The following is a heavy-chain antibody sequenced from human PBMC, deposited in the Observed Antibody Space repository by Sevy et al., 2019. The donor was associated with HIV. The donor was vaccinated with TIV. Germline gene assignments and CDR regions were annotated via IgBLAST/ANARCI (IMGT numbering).Heavy chain of an antibody. Sequence: SETLSLTCSVSGGSISGRSYYWGWIRQPPGKGLEWIGNIYHTGSTYYNPSLKSRVTVSVDTSNKQFSLNLTSVTAADTAVYYCHLSLGYSDGLNYWSQGTLVTVSS. J-gene: IGHJ4*02. V-gene: IGHV4-39*01. CDR1: GGSISGRSYY. CDR3: HLSLGYSDGLNY. CDR2: IYHTGST. D-gene: IGHD5-18*01.